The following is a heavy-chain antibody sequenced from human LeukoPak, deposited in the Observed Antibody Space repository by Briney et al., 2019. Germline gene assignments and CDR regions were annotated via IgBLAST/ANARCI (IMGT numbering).Heavy chain of an antibody. CDR3: ARVGRGPVVVTAIDY. V-gene: IGHV4-34*01. J-gene: IGHJ4*02. CDR2: INHSGST. Sequence: SETLSLTCAVYGGSFSGYYWSWIRQPPGKGLEWIGEINHSGSTNYNPSLKSRVTISVDTSKNQFSLKLSSVTAADTAVYYCARVGRGPVVVTAIDYWGQGTLVTVSS. CDR1: GGSFSGYY. D-gene: IGHD2-21*02.